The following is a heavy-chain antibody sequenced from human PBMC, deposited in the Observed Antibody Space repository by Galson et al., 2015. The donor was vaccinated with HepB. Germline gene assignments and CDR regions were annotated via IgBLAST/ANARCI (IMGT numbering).Heavy chain of an antibody. CDR2: IYYSGNT. J-gene: IGHJ3*02. D-gene: IGHD3-10*01. V-gene: IGHV4-39*01. CDR1: GGSISSSSYF. Sequence: ETLSLTCTVSGGSISSSSYFWGWIRQPPGKGLEWIGSIYYSGNTYYNPSLKSRVTISVDTSKNQFSLKLSSVTAADTAVYYCARHAVRGASDAFDIWGQGTMVTVSS. CDR3: ARHAVRGASDAFDI.